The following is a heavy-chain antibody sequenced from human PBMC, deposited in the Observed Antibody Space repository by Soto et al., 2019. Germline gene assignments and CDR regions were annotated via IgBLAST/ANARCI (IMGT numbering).Heavy chain of an antibody. Sequence: QVQLVQSGAEVKKPGTSLKVSCKASGYTFSNEAITWVRQAPGQGLEWMGWVSAYNGNTNYAQKFKGRVTMTTDTSTSTAYMEVRSLRYDDTAVYFCARATRDYWNYMMYWCQGTPVTVSA. D-gene: IGHD1-7*01. J-gene: IGHJ4*02. CDR1: GYTFSNEA. V-gene: IGHV1-18*01. CDR3: ARATRDYWNYMMY. CDR2: VSAYNGNT.